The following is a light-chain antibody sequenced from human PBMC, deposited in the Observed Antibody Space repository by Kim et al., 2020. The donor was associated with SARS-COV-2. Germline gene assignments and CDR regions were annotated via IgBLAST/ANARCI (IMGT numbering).Light chain of an antibody. CDR2: GNS. CDR1: SSNIGAGYD. V-gene: IGLV1-40*01. J-gene: IGLJ1*01. CDR3: QSYDSSLSGYV. Sequence: RVTISCTGSSSNIGAGYDVHWYQQLPGPAPKLLIYGNSNRPSGVPDRFSGSKSGTSASLAITGLQAEDEVDYYCQSYDSSLSGYVFGTGTKVTVL.